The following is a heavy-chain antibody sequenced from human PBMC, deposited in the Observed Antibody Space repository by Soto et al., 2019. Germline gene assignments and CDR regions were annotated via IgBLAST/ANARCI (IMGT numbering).Heavy chain of an antibody. J-gene: IGHJ4*02. V-gene: IGHV4-59*01. CDR1: GGSISSYY. CDR2: IYYSGST. Sequence: GTLALTCTVSGGSISSYYWSWIRQPPGKGLEWIGYIYYSGSTNYNPSLKSRVTISVDTSKNQFSLKLRSVTAADTAVYYCARFEYCGGDCYSAFDYWGQGTLVTVSS. CDR3: ARFEYCGGDCYSAFDY. D-gene: IGHD2-21*02.